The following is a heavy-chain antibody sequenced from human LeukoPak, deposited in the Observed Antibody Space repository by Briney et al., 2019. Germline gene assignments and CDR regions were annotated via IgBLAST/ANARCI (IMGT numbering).Heavy chain of an antibody. D-gene: IGHD2-2*01. CDR1: GGSISSGSYY. CDR2: IYTSGST. CDR3: AREVRSSTSCYRGWFDP. V-gene: IGHV4-61*02. J-gene: IGHJ5*02. Sequence: SQTLSLTCTVSGGSISSGSYYWSWIRQPAGKGLEWIGRIYTSGSTNYNPSLKSRVTISVDTSKNQFSLKLSSVTAADTAVYYCAREVRSSTSCYRGWFDPWGQGTLVTVSS.